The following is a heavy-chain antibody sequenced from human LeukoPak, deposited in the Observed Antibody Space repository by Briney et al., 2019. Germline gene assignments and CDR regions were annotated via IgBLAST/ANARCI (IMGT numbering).Heavy chain of an antibody. Sequence: GGSLRLSCAASGFAFRSHAMHWVRQTPGKGLEWVAHIWFDGSNKYFADSVKGRFTISRDNSKNTLYLQMNSLRAEDTAVYYCARDGRSGPHFDSWGQGTLVTVSS. J-gene: IGHJ4*02. V-gene: IGHV3-33*01. CDR3: ARDGRSGPHFDS. D-gene: IGHD1-1*01. CDR1: GFAFRSHA. CDR2: IWFDGSNK.